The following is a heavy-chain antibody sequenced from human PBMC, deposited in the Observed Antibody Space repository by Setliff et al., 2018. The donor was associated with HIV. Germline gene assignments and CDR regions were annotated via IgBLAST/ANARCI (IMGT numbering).Heavy chain of an antibody. J-gene: IGHJ5*02. Sequence: RASVKVSCAASGFTFSSYAMSWVRQAPGKGLEWVSAIIGSGLTTYYADSVKGRFTISRDNSKNTLYLQMNSLRGEDTAVYYCAKGGFGVPVAYATPLSWGQGTLVTVSS. CDR3: AKGGFGVPVAYATPLS. CDR1: GFTFSSYA. V-gene: IGHV3-23*01. CDR2: IIGSGLTT. D-gene: IGHD6-19*01.